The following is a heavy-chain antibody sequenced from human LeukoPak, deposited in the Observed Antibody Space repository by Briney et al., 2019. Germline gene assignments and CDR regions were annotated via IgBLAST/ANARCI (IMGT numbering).Heavy chain of an antibody. CDR3: SRGRRSPDS. D-gene: IGHD1-14*01. CDR1: GFTFSDYS. Sequence: PVRSLCPSRTISGFTFSDYSTSGVPQAPGKGLEWVGFIRSKAYGGTTEYAASLKARITISRDDSKTIAYLQMSSLKTEDSAVYYCSRGRRSPDSWRQGTLVTVSS. CDR2: IRSKAYGGTT. V-gene: IGHV3-49*04. J-gene: IGHJ5*01.